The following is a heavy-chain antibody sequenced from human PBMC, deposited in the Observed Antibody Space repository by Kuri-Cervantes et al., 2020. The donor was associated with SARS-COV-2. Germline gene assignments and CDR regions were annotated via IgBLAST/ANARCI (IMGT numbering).Heavy chain of an antibody. CDR2: IRYDGSID. CDR3: AREGLVSFAFDI. D-gene: IGHD6-19*01. V-gene: IGHV3-30*02. CDR1: GFTFSSYG. Sequence: GESLKISCAASGFTFSSYGMHWVRQAPGMGLEWVAFIRYDGSIDYYADSVKGRFTISRDNSKNTLYLQMNSLRAEDTAVYYCAREGLVSFAFDIWGQGTMVTVSS. J-gene: IGHJ3*02.